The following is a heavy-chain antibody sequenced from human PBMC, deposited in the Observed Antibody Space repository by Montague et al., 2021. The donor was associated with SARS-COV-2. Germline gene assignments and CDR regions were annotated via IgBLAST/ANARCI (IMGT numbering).Heavy chain of an antibody. D-gene: IGHD3-9*01. CDR2: IYYSGST. V-gene: IGHV4-39*01. Sequence: SETLSLTCTVSGGSISSSSYYWGWIRQPPGKGLEWIGSIYYSGSTYYNPSLKSRVTISVDTSKNQFSLKLSSVTAADTAVYYCARAFTDWLRHYGMDVWGQGTPVTVSS. CDR3: ARAFTDWLRHYGMDV. CDR1: GGSISSSSYY. J-gene: IGHJ6*02.